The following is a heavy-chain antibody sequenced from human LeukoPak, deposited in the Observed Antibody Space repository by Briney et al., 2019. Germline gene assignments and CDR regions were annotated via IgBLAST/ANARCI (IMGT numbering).Heavy chain of an antibody. CDR3: ARDLVTTGYDSGWFDP. CDR2: INPSTGVT. Sequence: ASVKVSCKTSGYTFTDHYIHWVRQAPGQGLEWMGWINPSTGVTFYAQRFQGRVTMTRDTSISTGFMELSSLYFDDTAMYYCARDLVTTGYDSGWFDPWGQGPLVTVSS. CDR1: GYTFTDHY. J-gene: IGHJ5*02. D-gene: IGHD5-12*01. V-gene: IGHV1-2*02.